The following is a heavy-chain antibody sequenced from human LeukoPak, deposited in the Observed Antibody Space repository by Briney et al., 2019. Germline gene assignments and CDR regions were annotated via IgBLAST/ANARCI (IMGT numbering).Heavy chain of an antibody. CDR1: GFTFSDYY. V-gene: IGHV3-11*06. CDR2: ISSSSGYI. J-gene: IGHJ4*02. CDR3: ARDSGYCSSTGCYVHYFDY. D-gene: IGHD2-2*01. Sequence: GGSLRLSCAASGFTFSDYYISWIRQAPGKGLEWVSSISSSSGYINYADSVKGRFTVSRDNAKNSLYLQMNSLRAEDTAVYYCARDSGYCSSTGCYVHYFDYWGQGTLVTVSS.